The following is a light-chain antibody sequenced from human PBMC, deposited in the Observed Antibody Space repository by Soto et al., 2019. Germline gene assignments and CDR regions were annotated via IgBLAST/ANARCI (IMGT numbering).Light chain of an antibody. J-gene: IGLJ3*02. CDR1: SSNIGAGYD. V-gene: IGLV1-40*01. Sequence: QSVLTQPPSVSGAPGQRVTISCTGTSSNIGAGYDVHWYQQLPGKAPTLLIYSNNDRPSGVPDRFSGAKSGTSASLAITGLQADDEADYYCHSYDSSLSAVVFGGGTKLTVL. CDR2: SNN. CDR3: HSYDSSLSAVV.